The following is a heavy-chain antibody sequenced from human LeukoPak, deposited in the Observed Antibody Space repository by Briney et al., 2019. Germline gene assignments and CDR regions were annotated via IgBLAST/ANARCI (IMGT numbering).Heavy chain of an antibody. V-gene: IGHV3-30*02. Sequence: PGGSLRLSCAASGFTFSSYGMHWVRQAPGKGLEWVAFIRYDGGNKYYADSVKGRFTISRDNSKNTLYLQMNSLRAEDTAVYYCAKETKGVVATRNWFDPWGQGTLVTVSS. CDR2: IRYDGGNK. CDR1: GFTFSSYG. D-gene: IGHD3-3*01. J-gene: IGHJ5*02. CDR3: AKETKGVVATRNWFDP.